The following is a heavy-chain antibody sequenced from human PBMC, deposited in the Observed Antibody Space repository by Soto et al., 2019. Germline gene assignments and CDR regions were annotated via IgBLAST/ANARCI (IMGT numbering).Heavy chain of an antibody. Sequence: GSLRLSCAASGFTFGDYGMSWVRQAPGKGLEWVSGINRNGGSTRYADSVKGRFTISRDNAKNSLYLQMNSLRAEDTAVYYCARDLEVAGIYFDYWGQGTLVTVSS. D-gene: IGHD6-19*01. CDR1: GFTFGDYG. CDR2: INRNGGST. J-gene: IGHJ4*02. CDR3: ARDLEVAGIYFDY. V-gene: IGHV3-20*04.